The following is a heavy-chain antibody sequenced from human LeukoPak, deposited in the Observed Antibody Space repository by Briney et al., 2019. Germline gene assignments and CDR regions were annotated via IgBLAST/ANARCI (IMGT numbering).Heavy chain of an antibody. V-gene: IGHV1-18*01. CDR1: GYTFTSYG. CDR2: ISAYNGNT. CDR3: ASGRYYYYDSSGYLDY. D-gene: IGHD3-22*01. J-gene: IGHJ4*02. Sequence: ASVKVSCKASGYTFTSYGISWVRQAPGQGLEWMGWISAYNGNTNYAQKLQGRVTMTTDTSTSTAYMELRSLRSDDTAVYYCASGRYYYYDSSGYLDYWGQGTLVTVSS.